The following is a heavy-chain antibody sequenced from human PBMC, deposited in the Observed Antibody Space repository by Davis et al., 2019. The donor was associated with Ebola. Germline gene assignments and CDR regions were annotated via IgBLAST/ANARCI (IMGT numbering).Heavy chain of an antibody. V-gene: IGHV3-48*02. CDR1: GFTFSSYS. D-gene: IGHD6-13*01. J-gene: IGHJ5*02. CDR2: ISSSSSTI. Sequence: GESLKISCAASGFTFSSYSMNWVRQAPGKGLEWVSYISSSSSTIYYADSVKGRFTISRDNAKNSLYLQMNSLRDEDTAVYYCARDPGFQQLVRGWFDPWGQGTLVTVSS. CDR3: ARDPGFQQLVRGWFDP.